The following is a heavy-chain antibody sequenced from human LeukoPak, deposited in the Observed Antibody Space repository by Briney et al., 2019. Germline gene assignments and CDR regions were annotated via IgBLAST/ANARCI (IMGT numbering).Heavy chain of an antibody. CDR3: ARDTAMVYYFDY. V-gene: IGHV3-48*01. J-gene: IGHJ4*02. D-gene: IGHD5-18*01. CDR2: ISSSSSTI. Sequence: PGGSLRLSCAASGITFSSYCMNWVRQAPGKGLEWISYISSSSSTIYYADSVKGRFSISRDNAKNSLYLQINSLRAEDTAVYYCARDTAMVYYFDYWGQGTLVTVSS. CDR1: GITFSSYC.